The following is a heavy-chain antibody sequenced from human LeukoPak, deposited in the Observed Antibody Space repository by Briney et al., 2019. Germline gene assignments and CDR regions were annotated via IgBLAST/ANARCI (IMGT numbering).Heavy chain of an antibody. CDR1: GFTFNSYA. CDR2: ISASGGST. J-gene: IGHJ4*02. D-gene: IGHD3-22*01. CDR3: ARDRFDSSRYGTFDY. V-gene: IGHV3-23*01. Sequence: GGSLRLSCAASGFTFNSYAMSWVRQAPGKGLEWVSAISASGGSTYYADSVKGRFTISRDNSKNTLYLQMDSLRAEDTAVYYCARDRFDSSRYGTFDYWGQGTLVTVSS.